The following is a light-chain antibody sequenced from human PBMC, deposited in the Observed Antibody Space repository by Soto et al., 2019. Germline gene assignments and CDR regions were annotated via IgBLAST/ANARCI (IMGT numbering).Light chain of an antibody. Sequence: DIVMTKSPDSLAVSLGERATINCKSSQSSLSSSIYKSYLAWYQHKPGQPPKLLIDWASTRESGVPDRFSGSGSGTDFTLTISSLQAEDVAVYYCQQYYSTPYTFGQGTKLEIK. CDR2: WAS. J-gene: IGKJ2*01. V-gene: IGKV4-1*01. CDR1: QSSLSSSIYKSY. CDR3: QQYYSTPYT.